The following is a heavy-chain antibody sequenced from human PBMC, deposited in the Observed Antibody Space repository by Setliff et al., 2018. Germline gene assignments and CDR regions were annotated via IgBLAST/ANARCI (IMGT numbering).Heavy chain of an antibody. CDR3: VRDLSGGQAP. D-gene: IGHD1-26*01. CDR1: GGSVSRTVYY. V-gene: IGHV4-39*07. CDR2: IRDRGNT. Sequence: PSETLSLTCSVAGGSVSRTVYYWGWVRQSPGKGPEWVASIRDRGNTAYNPSLRSRLTISIDTSENQFSMKLISVTAADTAVYYCVRDLSGGQAPWGQGTMVTVS. J-gene: IGHJ3*01.